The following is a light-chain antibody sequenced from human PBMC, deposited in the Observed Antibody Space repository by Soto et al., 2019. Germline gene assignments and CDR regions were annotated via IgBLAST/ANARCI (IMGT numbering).Light chain of an antibody. CDR1: QSVSNY. CDR3: QQRSIWPPIT. Sequence: EVVLTQSPATLSLSPGESATLSCRASQSVSNYLAWYQQKPGQAPRVLIYDTSNRATGIPARFSGSGSGTDFTLTISSLEPEDFAIYYCQQRSIWPPITFGQGTRLEIK. J-gene: IGKJ5*01. V-gene: IGKV3-11*01. CDR2: DTS.